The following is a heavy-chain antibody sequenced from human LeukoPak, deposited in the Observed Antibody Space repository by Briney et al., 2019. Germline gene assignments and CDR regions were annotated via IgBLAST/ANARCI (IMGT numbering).Heavy chain of an antibody. D-gene: IGHD5-12*01. CDR3: ARGTRGDYVYHFDY. CDR2: ISSSSSYI. V-gene: IGHV3-21*01. CDR1: GFTFSSYS. J-gene: IGHJ4*02. Sequence: GGSLRLSCAASGFTFSSYSMNWVRQAPGKGLEWVSSISSSSSYIYYADSVKGRFTISRDNAKNSLYLQMNSLRAEDTAVYYCARGTRGDYVYHFDYWGQGTLVTVSS.